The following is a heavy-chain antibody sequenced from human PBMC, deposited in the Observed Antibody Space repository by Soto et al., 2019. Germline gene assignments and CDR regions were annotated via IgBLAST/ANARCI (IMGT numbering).Heavy chain of an antibody. D-gene: IGHD3-22*01. Sequence: QVQLVQSGTEVKKPGASVKVSCKASGYIFTNYGVTWVRQAPGQGLEWMGWISAYNGNTNYAQKLQGRVAMTTDTSTSTVYMERMSLRFDDTAVYYCARADIVGFDYWGQGTLVTVSS. CDR1: GYIFTNYG. CDR3: ARADIVGFDY. V-gene: IGHV1-18*01. CDR2: ISAYNGNT. J-gene: IGHJ4*02.